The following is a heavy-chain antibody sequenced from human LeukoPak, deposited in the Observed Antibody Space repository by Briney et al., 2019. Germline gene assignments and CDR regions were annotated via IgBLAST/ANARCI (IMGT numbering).Heavy chain of an antibody. CDR2: IYSSETT. V-gene: IGHV4-4*09. J-gene: IGHJ6*03. D-gene: IGHD2-21*02. CDR1: GASISSDY. Sequence: SETLSLTCSVSGASISSDYWSWIRQPPGKGLEWIGNIYSSETTKYNPSLRSRATISGDTSKNQFSLKLSSVTAADTAVYYCARHFPYCGGDCPYYYTYVWGKRNTGTVSS. CDR3: ARHFPYCGGDCPYYYTYV.